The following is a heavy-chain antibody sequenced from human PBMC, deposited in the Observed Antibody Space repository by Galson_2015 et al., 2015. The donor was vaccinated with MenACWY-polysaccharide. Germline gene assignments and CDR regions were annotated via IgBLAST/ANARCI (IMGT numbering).Heavy chain of an antibody. CDR3: ARAPAMEYYDSSGYYYHYFDY. J-gene: IGHJ4*02. D-gene: IGHD3-22*01. CDR2: IIPIFGTA. V-gene: IGHV1-69*13. CDR1: GGTFSSYA. Sequence: SVKVSCKASGGTFSSYAISWVRQAPGQGLEWMGGIIPIFGTANYAQKFQGRVTITADESTSTAYMELCSLRSEDTAVYYCARAPAMEYYDSSGYYYHYFDYWGQGTLVTVSS.